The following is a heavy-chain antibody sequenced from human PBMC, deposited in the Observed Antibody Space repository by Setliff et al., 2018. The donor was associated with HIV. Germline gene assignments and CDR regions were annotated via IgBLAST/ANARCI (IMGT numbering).Heavy chain of an antibody. V-gene: IGHV1-18*01. J-gene: IGHJ3*02. D-gene: IGHD1-26*01. CDR3: ARASGGNSVENGFDT. CDR1: DYTFTNYG. Sequence: ASVKVSCKTSDYTFTNYGIYWVRQAPGQGLEWMGWISNYNGNTNYAQKFHGRVTMTTDTSTRTAHMEMRGLTYDDTAVYYCARASGGNSVENGFDTWGQGTMVT. CDR2: ISNYNGNT.